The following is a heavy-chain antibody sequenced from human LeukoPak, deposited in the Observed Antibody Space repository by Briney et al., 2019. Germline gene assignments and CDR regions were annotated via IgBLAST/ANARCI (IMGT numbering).Heavy chain of an antibody. V-gene: IGHV1-46*01. Sequence: ASVKVSCKASGYTFTSYYMHWVRQAPGQGLEWMGIINPSGGSTSYAQKFQGRVTMTRDTSTSTVYMELSSLRSEDTAVCYCARGHMDYYGSGSLNNWFDPWGQGTLVTVSS. CDR1: GYTFTSYY. J-gene: IGHJ5*02. D-gene: IGHD3-10*01. CDR2: INPSGGST. CDR3: ARGHMDYYGSGSLNNWFDP.